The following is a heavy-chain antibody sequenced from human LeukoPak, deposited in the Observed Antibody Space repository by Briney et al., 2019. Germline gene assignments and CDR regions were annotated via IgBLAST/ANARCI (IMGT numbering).Heavy chain of an antibody. J-gene: IGHJ4*02. D-gene: IGHD3-10*01. CDR2: IYSSGST. V-gene: IGHV4-4*07. CDR1: GGSISSYY. Sequence: SETLSLTCTVSGGSISSYYWSWIRQPAGKGLEWIGRIYSSGSTNYNSPLKSRVTMSVDTSRNQFSLKLSSVTAADTAVYYCARVNLFGSGLPFDYWGQGTLVTVSS. CDR3: ARVNLFGSGLPFDY.